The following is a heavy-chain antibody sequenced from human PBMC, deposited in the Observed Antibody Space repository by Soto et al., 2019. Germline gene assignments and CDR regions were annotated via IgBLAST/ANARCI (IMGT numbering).Heavy chain of an antibody. D-gene: IGHD1-26*01. CDR3: AAGRGSYYSSQNY. CDR1: GGTFSSYA. CDR2: IIPIFGTA. J-gene: IGHJ4*02. Sequence: QVQLVQSGAEVKKPGSSVKVSCKASGGTFSSYAISWVRQAPGQGLEWMGGIIPIFGTANYAQKFQGRVTMTADESTSPAYMELSSLRYEDTAVYYCAAGRGSYYSSQNYWGQRNLVAVSA. V-gene: IGHV1-69*01.